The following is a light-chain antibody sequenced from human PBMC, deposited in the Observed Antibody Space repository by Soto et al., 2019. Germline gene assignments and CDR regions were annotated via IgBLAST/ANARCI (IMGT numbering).Light chain of an antibody. CDR2: GAS. Sequence: EIVLTQSPGTLSLSPGERATLSCRASQSVSNNYLDWYQQKPGQAPRLLIYGASSRATGIPDRFTGSGSGTDFTLTIARLEPAVYAVYYCQQYGSSPPITFGQGTRLDIK. V-gene: IGKV3-20*01. CDR3: QQYGSSPPIT. CDR1: QSVSNNY. J-gene: IGKJ5*01.